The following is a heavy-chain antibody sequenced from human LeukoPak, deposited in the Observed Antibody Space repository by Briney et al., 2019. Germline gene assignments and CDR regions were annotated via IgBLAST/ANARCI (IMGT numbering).Heavy chain of an antibody. J-gene: IGHJ4*02. CDR3: ARGAITMIVVVITPFDY. CDR1: GFTFSSYA. Sequence: TGGSLRLSCAASGFTFSSYAMHWVRQAPGKGLEWVAVISYDGSNKYYADSVKGRFTISRDNSKNTLYLQMNSLRAEDTAVYYCARGAITMIVVVITPFDYWGQGTLVTVSS. V-gene: IGHV3-30*04. D-gene: IGHD3-22*01. CDR2: ISYDGSNK.